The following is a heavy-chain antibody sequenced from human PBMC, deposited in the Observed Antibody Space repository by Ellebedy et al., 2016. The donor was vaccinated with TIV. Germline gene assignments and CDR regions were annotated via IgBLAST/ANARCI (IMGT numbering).Heavy chain of an antibody. V-gene: IGHV1-3*01. CDR2: INAGNGNT. CDR1: GYTFTSYA. J-gene: IGHJ4*02. Sequence: AASVKVSCKASGYTFTSYAMHWVRQAPGQRLEWMGWINAGNGNTKYSQKFQGRVTITRDTSTSTAYMEVSSLTSEDTAVYYCARQIGNTFGMTPYENWGQGTLVTVAS. CDR3: ARQIGNTFGMTPYEN. D-gene: IGHD3-22*01.